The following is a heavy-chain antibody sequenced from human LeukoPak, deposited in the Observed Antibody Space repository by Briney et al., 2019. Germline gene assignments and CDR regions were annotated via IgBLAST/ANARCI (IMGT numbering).Heavy chain of an antibody. Sequence: SETLSLTCSVSGGSISSGSYYWGWIRQPPGKGLEWIGFIYYIGSIYYNPSLKSRVTISADTSKNKVSLKMNSVTAADTAMYYYARMFVSYDSSGYPQYCFDYWGQGTLVTVSS. CDR1: GGSISSGSYY. CDR3: ARMFVSYDSSGYPQYCFDY. D-gene: IGHD3-22*01. J-gene: IGHJ4*02. CDR2: IYYIGSI. V-gene: IGHV4-39*01.